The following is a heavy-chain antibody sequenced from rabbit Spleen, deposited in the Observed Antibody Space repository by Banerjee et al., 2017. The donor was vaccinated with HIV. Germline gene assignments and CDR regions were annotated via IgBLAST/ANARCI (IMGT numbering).Heavy chain of an antibody. Sequence: QEQLKETGGGLVQPGGSLTLSCKASGFDFSDRDVMCWVRQAPGKGLQWIACINASTGKPVYATWASGRFTISRTSSTTVTLHMTSLTAADRATYFCARDLVGVIGWNFYLWGPGTLVTVS. J-gene: IGHJ4*01. D-gene: IGHD2-1*01. CDR3: ARDLVGVIGWNFYL. CDR1: GFDFSDRDV. CDR2: INASTGKP. V-gene: IGHV1S45*01.